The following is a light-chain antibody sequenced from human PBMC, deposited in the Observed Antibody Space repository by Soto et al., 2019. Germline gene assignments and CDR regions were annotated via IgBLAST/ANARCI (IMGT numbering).Light chain of an antibody. Sequence: EIVVTQSPATLSLSPWEIATLSCRASQSLSSNLAWYQQKPGQAPRLLIYGASTRATGIPARFSGSGSGTDFTLTTSRLEPEDFAVYYCQQCGSSPETFGQGTKVDIK. CDR3: QQCGSSPET. CDR1: QSLSSN. J-gene: IGKJ1*01. CDR2: GAS. V-gene: IGKV3-20*01.